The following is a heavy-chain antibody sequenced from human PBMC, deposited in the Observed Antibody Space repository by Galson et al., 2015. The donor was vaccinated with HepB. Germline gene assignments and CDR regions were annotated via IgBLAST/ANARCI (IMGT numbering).Heavy chain of an antibody. CDR1: AFTFSGSA. CDR3: TRRLSCSGGSCTGGFDY. D-gene: IGHD2-15*01. J-gene: IGHJ4*02. Sequence: SLRLSCAASAFTFSGSAMYWVRQASGKGLEWVGRIRSKANSYATAYAASVKGRCTISRDDSKNTAYLQLNSLKTEDTAVYYCTRRLSCSGGSCTGGFDYWIQGTLFTVSS. CDR2: IRSKANSYAT. V-gene: IGHV3-73*01.